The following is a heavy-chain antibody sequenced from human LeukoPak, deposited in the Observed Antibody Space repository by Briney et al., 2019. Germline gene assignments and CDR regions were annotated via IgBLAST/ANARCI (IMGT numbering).Heavy chain of an antibody. CDR2: ISSSSSYI. CDR1: GFTFSSYS. J-gene: IGHJ5*02. CDR3: ARRWSYDSSGYSWFDP. D-gene: IGHD3-22*01. Sequence: GGSLRLSCAASGFTFSSYSMNWVRQAPGKGLEWVSSISSSSSYIYYADSVKGRFTISRDNAKNSLYLQMNSLRAEDTAVYYCARRWSYDSSGYSWFDPWGQGTLVTVSS. V-gene: IGHV3-21*01.